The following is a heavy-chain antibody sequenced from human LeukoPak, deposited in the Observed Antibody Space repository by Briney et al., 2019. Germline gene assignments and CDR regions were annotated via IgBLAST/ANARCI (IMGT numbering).Heavy chain of an antibody. J-gene: IGHJ4*02. CDR2: ISGSGDST. CDR3: ANTPAGYSYGYYFDY. CDR1: GFTFSSYA. V-gene: IGHV3-23*01. D-gene: IGHD5-18*01. Sequence: GGSLRLSCAASGFTFSSYAMSWVRQAPGKGLEWVSAISGSGDSTYSADSVKGRFSISRDNSKNTLYLQMNSLRAEDTAVYYCANTPAGYSYGYYFDYWGQGTLVTVSS.